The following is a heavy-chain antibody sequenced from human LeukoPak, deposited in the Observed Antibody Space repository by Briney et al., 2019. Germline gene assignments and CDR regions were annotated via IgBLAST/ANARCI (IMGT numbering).Heavy chain of an antibody. CDR2: ISYDGSNK. D-gene: IGHD2/OR15-2a*01. J-gene: IGHJ4*02. V-gene: IGHV3-30*04. CDR1: GFSFSSFG. Sequence: GGSLRLSCGASGFSFSSFGMHWVRQAPGKGLQWVAVISYDGSNKYYTDSVKGRFTISRDNSKNTLYLEMNNLRAEDTARYYCAKNIGGLDYWGQGTLVTVSS. CDR3: AKNIGGLDY.